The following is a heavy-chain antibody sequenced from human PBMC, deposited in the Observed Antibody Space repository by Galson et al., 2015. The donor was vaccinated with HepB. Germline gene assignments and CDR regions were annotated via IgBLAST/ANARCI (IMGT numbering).Heavy chain of an antibody. J-gene: IGHJ4*02. D-gene: IGHD1-26*01. CDR3: ARDSGSYPNHFDY. V-gene: IGHV1-2*05. Sequence: SVKVSCKASGYTFTGYYIHWVRQAPGQGLEWMGRFNPNTGGTKYAQKFQGRVTMTRDTSINTAYMELSRLRFDDTVVYYCARDSGSYPNHFDYWGQGTLVIVAS. CDR1: GYTFTGYY. CDR2: FNPNTGGT.